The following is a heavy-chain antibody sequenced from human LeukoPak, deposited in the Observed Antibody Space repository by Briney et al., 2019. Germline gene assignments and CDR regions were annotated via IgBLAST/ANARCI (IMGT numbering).Heavy chain of an antibody. V-gene: IGHV1-2*02. Sequence: ASVKVSCKASGYTFTDYYIHWVRQAPGQGLEWMRWINTRSGDTNYAQKFQGRVTMTRDTSITTAYMELSGLLSDDTAVYYCTRMSPRIYWELLGFDYWGQGAMVSVSS. CDR1: GYTFTDYY. CDR2: INTRSGDT. D-gene: IGHD2-15*01. J-gene: IGHJ4*02. CDR3: TRMSPRIYWELLGFDY.